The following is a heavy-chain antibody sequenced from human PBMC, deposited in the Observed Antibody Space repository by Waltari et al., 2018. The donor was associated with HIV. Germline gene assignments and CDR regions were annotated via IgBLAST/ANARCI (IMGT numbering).Heavy chain of an antibody. CDR1: GYTFTGNY. CDR2: INPISGGT. V-gene: IGHV1-2*06. Sequence: QVQLVQSGAEVKKPRASVKVSCKASGYTFTGNYIHWVRQAPGQGLEWMGRINPISGGTDYARKFQGRVTMTRDTSISTAYMELSRLRSDDTAVYFCTRIPKVGVYFDYWGQGTLVTVSS. CDR3: TRIPKVGVYFDY. J-gene: IGHJ4*02. D-gene: IGHD2-2*02.